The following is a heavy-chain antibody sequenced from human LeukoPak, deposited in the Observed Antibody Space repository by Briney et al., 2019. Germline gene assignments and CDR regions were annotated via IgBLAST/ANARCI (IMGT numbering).Heavy chain of an antibody. CDR3: ARDWSSDWFDP. Sequence: GGSLRLSCAASGFTFSSYSMNWVRQAPGKGLEWVSYISSSSSTIYYADSVKGRFTISRDNAKNSLYLQMNSLGAEDTAVYYCARDWSSDWFDPWGQGTLVTVSS. J-gene: IGHJ5*02. CDR1: GFTFSSYS. D-gene: IGHD6-25*01. V-gene: IGHV3-48*01. CDR2: ISSSSSTI.